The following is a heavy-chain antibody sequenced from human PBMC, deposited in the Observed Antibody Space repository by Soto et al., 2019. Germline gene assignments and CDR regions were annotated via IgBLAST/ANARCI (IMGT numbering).Heavy chain of an antibody. D-gene: IGHD4-17*01. CDR1: GFTFSSYS. CDR2: ISSSSSTI. V-gene: IGHV3-48*02. CDR3: ARESYGDYDY. J-gene: IGHJ4*02. Sequence: PGGSLRLSXAASGFTFSSYSMNWVRQAPGKGLEWASYISSSSSTIYYADSVKGRFTISRDNAKNSLYLQMNSLRDEDTAVYYCARESYGDYDYWGQGTLVTVSS.